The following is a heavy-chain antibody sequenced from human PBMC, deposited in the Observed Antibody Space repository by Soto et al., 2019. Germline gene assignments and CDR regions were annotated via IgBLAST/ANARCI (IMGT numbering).Heavy chain of an antibody. CDR3: ARDTTLLYYYDSSGYEPLDY. V-gene: IGHV1-18*04. CDR1: GYTFTDYY. J-gene: IGHJ4*02. D-gene: IGHD3-22*01. Sequence: ASVKVSCKASGYTFTDYYINWVRQAPGQGLEWMGWISAYNGNTNYAQKLQGRVTMTTDTSTSTAYMELRSLRSDDTAVYYCARDTTLLYYYDSSGYEPLDYWGQGTLVTVSS. CDR2: ISAYNGNT.